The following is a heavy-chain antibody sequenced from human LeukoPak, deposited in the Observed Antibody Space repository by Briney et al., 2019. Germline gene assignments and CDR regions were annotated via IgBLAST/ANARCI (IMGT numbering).Heavy chain of an antibody. Sequence: PGGSLRLSCAASGFTFSSYGMHWVRQAPGKGLEWVAFIRSDGKNKYYTDSVSGRFTISRDNPRNTLYLQMNSLRPDDTGIYYCAKELRPRITILAFDPWGQGTLVTVSS. D-gene: IGHD3-9*01. J-gene: IGHJ5*02. V-gene: IGHV3-30*02. CDR1: GFTFSSYG. CDR2: IRSDGKNK. CDR3: AKELRPRITILAFDP.